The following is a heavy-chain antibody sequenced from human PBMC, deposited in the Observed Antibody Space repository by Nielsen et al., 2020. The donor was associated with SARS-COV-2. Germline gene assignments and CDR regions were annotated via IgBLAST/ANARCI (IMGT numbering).Heavy chain of an antibody. J-gene: IGHJ4*02. CDR1: GGSISSSSYY. V-gene: IGHV4-39*07. CDR2: IYCSGST. CDR3: ARDDVSRAYDSSGYYSYYFDY. D-gene: IGHD3-22*01. Sequence: SETLSLTCTVSGGSISSSSYYWGWIRQPPGKGLEWIGSIYCSGSTYYNPSLKSRVTISVDTSKNQFSLKLSSVTAADTAVYYCARDDVSRAYDSSGYYSYYFDYWGQGTLVTVSS.